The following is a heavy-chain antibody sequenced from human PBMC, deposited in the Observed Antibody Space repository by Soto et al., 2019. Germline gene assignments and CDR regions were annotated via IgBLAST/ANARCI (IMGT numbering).Heavy chain of an antibody. J-gene: IGHJ5*02. CDR1: GASLSRYY. Sequence: SETLSLTCNVSGASLSRYYWSWIRQPPGKGLEWIGRIYATGDTDYNPSLKSRISMSVDMSKKQFSLTLRSVTATDTAIYYCVRDGTKNLRDRFEPWGRGILVTVSS. V-gene: IGHV4-4*07. CDR3: VRDGTKNLRDRFEP. D-gene: IGHD1-26*01. CDR2: IYATGDT.